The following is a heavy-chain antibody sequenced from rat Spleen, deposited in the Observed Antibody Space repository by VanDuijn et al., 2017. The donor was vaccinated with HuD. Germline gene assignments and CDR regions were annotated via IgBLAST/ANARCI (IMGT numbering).Heavy chain of an antibody. Sequence: EVQLVESGGGLVQPGRSLKLSCAASGFTFSSFAMAWVRQAPKKGLEWVATITSGGSNTYYPDSVKGRFTISRDNAKSTLYLQLDSLRSEDTATYYCTTDYGGYGDYWGQGVMVTVSS. CDR3: TTDYGGYGDY. CDR1: GFTFSSFA. V-gene: IGHV5-27*01. D-gene: IGHD1-11*01. CDR2: ITSGGSNT. J-gene: IGHJ2*01.